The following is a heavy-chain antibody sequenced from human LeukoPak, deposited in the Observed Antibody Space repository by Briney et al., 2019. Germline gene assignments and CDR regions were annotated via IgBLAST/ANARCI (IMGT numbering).Heavy chain of an antibody. J-gene: IGHJ4*02. D-gene: IGHD2-8*02. CDR2: ISYDGSNK. V-gene: IGHV3-30*03. CDR3: ARGLLGIDY. Sequence: GSLRLSCAASGFAFSSYGMHWVRQAPGKGLEWVAVISYDGSNKYYADSVKGRFTISRDNSKNTLYLQMNSLRAEDTAVYYCARGLLGIDYWGQGTLVTVSS. CDR1: GFAFSSYG.